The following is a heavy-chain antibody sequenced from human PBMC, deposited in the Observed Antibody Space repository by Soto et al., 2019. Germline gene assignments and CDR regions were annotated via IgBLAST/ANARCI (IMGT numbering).Heavy chain of an antibody. CDR1: GYPLTDFY. CDR2: INPHTGDT. J-gene: IGHJ2*01. D-gene: IGHD6-25*01. Sequence: QVQLVQSGAEVKKPGASVTVSCKTSGYPLTDFYIHWVRQAPGQGLEWMAWINPHTGDTNTALKFQGRVPLTRDTSINPAFMELTRLSSDDTAVYYCAREGGAAPGARREWYLDLWGRGTLVSVSS. CDR3: AREGGAAPGARREWYLDL. V-gene: IGHV1-2*02.